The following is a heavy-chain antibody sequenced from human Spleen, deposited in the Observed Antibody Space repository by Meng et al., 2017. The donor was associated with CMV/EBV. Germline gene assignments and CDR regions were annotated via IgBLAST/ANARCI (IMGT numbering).Heavy chain of an antibody. CDR3: AREDFWSGYRTAYFDY. CDR1: GGSFSGYY. D-gene: IGHD3-3*01. J-gene: IGHJ4*02. Sequence: GSLRLSCAVYGGSFSGYYWSWIRQPPGKGLEWIGEINHSGSTNYNPSLKSRVNISVDTSRNQFSLNVSSVTAADTAVYYCAREDFWSGYRTAYFDYWGQGTLVTVSS. V-gene: IGHV4-34*01. CDR2: INHSGST.